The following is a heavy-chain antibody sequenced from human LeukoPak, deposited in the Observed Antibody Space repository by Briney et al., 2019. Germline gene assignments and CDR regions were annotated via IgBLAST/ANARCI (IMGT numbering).Heavy chain of an antibody. V-gene: IGHV3-11*04. D-gene: IGHD4-17*01. J-gene: IGHJ4*02. Sequence: GGSLRLSCAASGFTFSDYYMSWIRQAPGKGLEWVSYISSSGSTIYYADPVKGRFTISRDNAKNSLYLQMNSLRAEDTAVYYCTREAPTTVTTLDYWGRGTLVTVSS. CDR1: GFTFSDYY. CDR2: ISSSGSTI. CDR3: TREAPTTVTTLDY.